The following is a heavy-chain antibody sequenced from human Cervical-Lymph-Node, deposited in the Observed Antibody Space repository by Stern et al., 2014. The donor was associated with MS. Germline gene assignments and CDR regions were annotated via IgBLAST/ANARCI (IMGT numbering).Heavy chain of an antibody. CDR1: GYSFTSYW. CDR2: IYPGDSDT. Sequence: EDQLVESGAEAKKPGESLKISCETSGYSFTSYWIAWVRQMPGKGLEWMGIIYPGDSDTRYNPSFQGQVTISADKSIRTAYLQLNSLKASDTAMYYCARRATTYFDSWGQGALVTVSS. J-gene: IGHJ4*02. V-gene: IGHV5-51*01. CDR3: ARRATTYFDS. D-gene: IGHD1-26*01.